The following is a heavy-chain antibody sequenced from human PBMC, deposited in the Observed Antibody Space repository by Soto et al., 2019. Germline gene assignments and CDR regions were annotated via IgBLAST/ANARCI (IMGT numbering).Heavy chain of an antibody. CDR1: GFIFSNYA. Sequence: QVQLVESGGGVVQPGRSLRVSCAASGFIFSNYAMHWVRQAPGKGLEWVAVVSYDGNNQFYAESVKGRFTISRDSSKTTLYLQMNNLREEDTAVYYCARDRVYYYDNSGYYNFDYWGQGTLVIVSS. D-gene: IGHD3-22*01. V-gene: IGHV3-30-3*01. CDR3: ARDRVYYYDNSGYYNFDY. J-gene: IGHJ4*02. CDR2: VSYDGNNQ.